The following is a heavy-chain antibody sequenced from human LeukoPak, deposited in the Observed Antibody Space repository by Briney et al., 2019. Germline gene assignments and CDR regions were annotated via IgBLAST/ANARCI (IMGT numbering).Heavy chain of an antibody. CDR3: TRDETYTSDWQSNHYFYYMDV. Sequence: PSETLSLTCTVSGGSISSYHWSWIRQPPGKGLECIGFIYYSGSTNYNPSLKSRVTISVDTSKNQFSLKLSSVTAADTAVYYCTRDETYTSDWQSNHYFYYMDVWGKGTTVTVSS. J-gene: IGHJ6*03. CDR2: IYYSGST. D-gene: IGHD6-19*01. CDR1: GGSISSYH. V-gene: IGHV4-59*13.